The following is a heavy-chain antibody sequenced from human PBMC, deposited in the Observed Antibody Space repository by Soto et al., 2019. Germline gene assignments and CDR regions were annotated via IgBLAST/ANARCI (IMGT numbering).Heavy chain of an antibody. V-gene: IGHV4-59*01. J-gene: IGHJ4*02. CDR2: IYYSENT. D-gene: IGHD3-10*01. Sequence: PSQTLSLTCNVSGGSIRNYYGRRIRQPPGRGLEWIGYIYYSENTNYNPSLKSRVTMAVDTSKNQFSLKLSSVTAADTAVYYCARVVRHIRGVDYEYFFDYWGLGTLVTVSS. CDR3: ARVVRHIRGVDYEYFFDY. CDR1: GGSIRNYY.